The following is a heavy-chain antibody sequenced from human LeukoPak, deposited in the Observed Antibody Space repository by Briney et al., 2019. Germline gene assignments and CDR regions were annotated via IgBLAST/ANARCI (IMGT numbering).Heavy chain of an antibody. J-gene: IGHJ4*02. V-gene: IGHV4-59*01. D-gene: IGHD2-15*01. CDR1: GGSISSYY. CDR2: IYYSGST. Sequence: PSQTLSLTCTVSGGSISSYYWSWIRQPPGKGLEWIGYIYYSGSTNYNPSLKSRVTISVDTSKNQFSLKLSSVTAADTAVYYCARGGGYCSGGSCHYFDYWGQGTLVTVSS. CDR3: ARGGGYCSGGSCHYFDY.